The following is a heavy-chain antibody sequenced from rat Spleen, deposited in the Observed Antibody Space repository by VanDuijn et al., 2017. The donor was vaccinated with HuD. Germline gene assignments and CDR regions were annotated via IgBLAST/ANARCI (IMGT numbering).Heavy chain of an antibody. D-gene: IGHD1-9*01. V-gene: IGHV5-31*01. CDR1: GFTFNNYW. CDR3: VRHGYTRYYFDY. CDR2: ISSDGRRN. J-gene: IGHJ2*01. Sequence: EVQLVESGGGLVQPGRSLKLSCVASGFTFNNYWMYWIRQAPGKGLEWVATISSDGRRNYYRDSVKGRFTISRDNAKSTLYLQMDSLRSEDTASYYCVRHGYTRYYFDYWGQGVMVTVSS.